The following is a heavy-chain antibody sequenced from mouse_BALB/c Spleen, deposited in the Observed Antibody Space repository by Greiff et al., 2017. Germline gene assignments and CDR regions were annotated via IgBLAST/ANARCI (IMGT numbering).Heavy chain of an antibody. CDR2: ISSGGST. CDR1: GFTFSSYA. J-gene: IGHJ3*01. Sequence: EVKLMESGGGLVKPGGSLKLSCAASGFTFSSYAMSWVRQTPEKRLEWVASISSGGSTYYPDSVKGRFTISRDNARNILYLQMSSLRSEDTAMYYCARRGNYDSAWFAYWGQGTLVTVSA. CDR3: ARRGNYDSAWFAY. V-gene: IGHV5-6-5*01. D-gene: IGHD2-4*01.